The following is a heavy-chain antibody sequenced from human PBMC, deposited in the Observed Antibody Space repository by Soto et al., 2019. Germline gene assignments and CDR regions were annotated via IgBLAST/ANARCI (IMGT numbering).Heavy chain of an antibody. CDR2: ISSSSSYI. CDR1: GFIFTSYS. V-gene: IGHV3-21*01. Sequence: XVFLRRSCAASGFIFTSYSMNWVRQAPGKGLEWVSSISSSSSYIYYADSVKGRFTISRDNAKNSLYLQMSSLRAEDTAVYYCARDSGSSSDYYGMDVWGQGTTVTVSS. CDR3: ARDSGSSSDYYGMDV. D-gene: IGHD6-13*01. J-gene: IGHJ6*02.